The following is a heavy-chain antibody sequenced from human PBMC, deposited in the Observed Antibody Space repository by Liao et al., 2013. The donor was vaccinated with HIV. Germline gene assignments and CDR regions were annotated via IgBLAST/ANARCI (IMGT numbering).Heavy chain of an antibody. CDR1: GGSFSGYY. V-gene: IGHV4-34*01. J-gene: IGHJ4*02. CDR2: INHSGST. CDR3: ARGYSSSWYLFDY. D-gene: IGHD6-13*01. Sequence: QVQLQQWGAGLLKPSETLSLTCAVYGGSFSGYYWSWIRQPPGKGLEWIGEINHSGSTNYNPSLKSRVTISLDTSKNQFSLKLSSVTAADTAVYYCARGYSSSWYLFDYWGQGTLVTVSS.